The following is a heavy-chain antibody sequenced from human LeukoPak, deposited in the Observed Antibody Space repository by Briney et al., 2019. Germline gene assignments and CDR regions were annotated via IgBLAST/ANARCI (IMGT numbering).Heavy chain of an antibody. CDR1: GGSISSGGYY. J-gene: IGHJ6*02. CDR3: ARGPRRFLEWLAHYYGMDV. Sequence: SETLSLTCTVSGGSISSGGYYWSWIRQHPGKGLEWIGYIYYSGSTYYNPSLKSRVTISVDTSKNQFSLKLSSVTAADTAVYYCARGPRRFLEWLAHYYGMDVWGQGTTVTVSS. V-gene: IGHV4-31*03. D-gene: IGHD3-3*01. CDR2: IYYSGST.